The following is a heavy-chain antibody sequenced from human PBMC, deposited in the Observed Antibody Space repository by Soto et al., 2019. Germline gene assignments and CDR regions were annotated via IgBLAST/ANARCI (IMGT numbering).Heavy chain of an antibody. V-gene: IGHV4-61*08. D-gene: IGHD3-22*01. J-gene: IGHJ5*02. CDR2: IYYSGST. CDR1: GGSLSSGGYY. Sequence: SETLSLTCTVSGGSLSSGGYYWSWIRQPPGKGLEWIGYIYYSGSTNYNPSLKSRVTISVDTSKNQFSLKLSSVTAADTAVYYCARDLYYDSSGYYYGWFDPWGQGTLVTVSS. CDR3: ARDLYYDSSGYYYGWFDP.